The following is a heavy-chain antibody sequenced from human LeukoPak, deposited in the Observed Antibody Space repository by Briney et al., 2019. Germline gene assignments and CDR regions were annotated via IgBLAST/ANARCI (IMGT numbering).Heavy chain of an antibody. V-gene: IGHV3-23*01. Sequence: GGSLRLSCAASGFIFSSHAMSWVRQAPGKGLAWVSVISGSGGSTYYADSVKGRFTISRDNSKNTLYLQMNSLRGEDTAVYYCAKLGGGSYLDAFHVWGQGTMVTVSS. CDR3: AKLGGGSYLDAFHV. J-gene: IGHJ3*01. D-gene: IGHD1-26*01. CDR1: GFIFSSHA. CDR2: ISGSGGST.